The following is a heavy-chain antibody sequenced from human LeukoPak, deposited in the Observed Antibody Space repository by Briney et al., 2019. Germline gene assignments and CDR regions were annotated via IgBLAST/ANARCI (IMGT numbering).Heavy chain of an antibody. CDR3: ARDGEGIVVVPAAVPDY. Sequence: GGSLRLSCAASGFTVSSNYMSWVRQAPGKGLEWVSLFYSGGTTYYTDSVKGRFTMSRDNAKNSLYLQMNSLRAEDTAVYYCARDGEGIVVVPAAVPDYWGQGTLVTVSS. D-gene: IGHD2-2*01. J-gene: IGHJ4*02. CDR1: GFTVSSNY. CDR2: FYSGGTT. V-gene: IGHV3-53*01.